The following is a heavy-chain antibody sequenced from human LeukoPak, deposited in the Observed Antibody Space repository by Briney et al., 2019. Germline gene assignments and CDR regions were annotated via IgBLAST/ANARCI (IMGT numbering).Heavy chain of an antibody. CDR1: GGSISSYY. V-gene: IGHV4-4*07. CDR3: ATQKYIAAAGTWFDY. CDR2: IYTSGST. J-gene: IGHJ4*02. Sequence: SETLSLTCTVSGGSISSYYWSWIRQPAGKGLEWIGRIYTSGSTNYNPSLKSRVTMSVDTSKNQFSLKLSSVTAADTAVYYCATQKYIAAAGTWFDYWGQGTLVTVSS. D-gene: IGHD6-13*01.